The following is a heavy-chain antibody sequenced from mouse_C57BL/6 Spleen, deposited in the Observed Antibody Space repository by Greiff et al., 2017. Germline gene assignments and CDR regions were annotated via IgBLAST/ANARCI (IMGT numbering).Heavy chain of an antibody. CDR1: GYSITSGYY. CDR3: AREVYDYDVRYAMDY. Sequence: ESGPGLVKPSQSLSLTCSVTGYSITSGYYWNWIRQFPGNKLEWMGYISYDGSNNYNPSLKNRISITRDTSKNQFFLKLNSVTTEDTATYYCAREVYDYDVRYAMDYWGQGTSVTVSS. J-gene: IGHJ4*01. V-gene: IGHV3-6*01. CDR2: ISYDGSN. D-gene: IGHD2-4*01.